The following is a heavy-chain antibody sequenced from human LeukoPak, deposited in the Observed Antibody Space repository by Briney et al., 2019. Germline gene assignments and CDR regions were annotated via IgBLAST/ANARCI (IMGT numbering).Heavy chain of an antibody. CDR1: GGSISSYY. CDR2: IYTSGST. V-gene: IGHV4-4*09. J-gene: IGHJ4*02. Sequence: SQTLSLTCTVSGGSISSYYWSWIRQPPGKGLEWIGYIYTSGSTNCNPSLKSRVTISVDTSKNQFSLKLSSVTAADTAVYYCARRIAAPSGAPFDYWGQGTLVTVSS. D-gene: IGHD6-13*01. CDR3: ARRIAAPSGAPFDY.